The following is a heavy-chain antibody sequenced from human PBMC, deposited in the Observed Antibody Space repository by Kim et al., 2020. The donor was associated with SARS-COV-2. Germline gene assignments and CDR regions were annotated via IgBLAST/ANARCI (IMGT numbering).Heavy chain of an antibody. V-gene: IGHV7-4-1*02. CDR2: INTNTGNP. J-gene: IGHJ6*02. CDR1: GYTFTSYA. CDR3: ARGRDCSSTSCYADHLVYYYGMDV. Sequence: ASVKVSCKASGYTFTSYAMNWVRQAPGQGLEWMGWINTNTGNPTYAQGFTGRFVFSLDTSVSTAYLQISSLKAEDTAVYYCARGRDCSSTSCYADHLVYYYGMDVWGQGTTVTVSS. D-gene: IGHD2-2*01.